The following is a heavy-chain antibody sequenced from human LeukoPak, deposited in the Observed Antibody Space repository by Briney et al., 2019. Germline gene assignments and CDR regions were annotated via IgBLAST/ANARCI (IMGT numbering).Heavy chain of an antibody. V-gene: IGHV4-38-2*01. CDR1: GYSLSLVYS. CDR2: INHSETS. CDR3: AATTTVTTPGY. D-gene: IGHD4-17*01. J-gene: IGHJ4*02. Sequence: SQTLSLTCALSGYSLSLVYSWGWIRQPPGKGLEWIRGINHSETSYYNPSLKSRVTISVDTSKNQISLRLYSATAADTAVYYCAATTTVTTPGYWGQGNRVTVSS.